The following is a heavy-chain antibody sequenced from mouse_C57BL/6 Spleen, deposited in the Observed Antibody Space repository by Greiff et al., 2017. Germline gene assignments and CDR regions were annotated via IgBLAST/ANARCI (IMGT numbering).Heavy chain of an antibody. J-gene: IGHJ2*01. Sequence: VQLQQPGAELVMPGASVKLSCKASGYTFTSYWMHWVKQRPGQGLEWIGEIDPSDSYTNYNQKFKGKSTLTVDKSSSTAYMQLSSLTSEDSAVYYCARLYYYGSSPYYFDYWGQGTTLTVSS. D-gene: IGHD1-1*01. CDR1: GYTFTSYW. CDR2: IDPSDSYT. V-gene: IGHV1-69*01. CDR3: ARLYYYGSSPYYFDY.